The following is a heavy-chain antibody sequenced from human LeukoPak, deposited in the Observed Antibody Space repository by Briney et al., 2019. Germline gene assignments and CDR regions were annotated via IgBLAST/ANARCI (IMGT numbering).Heavy chain of an antibody. CDR1: GASISSYY. Sequence: SETLSLTCTVSGASISSYYWSWIRQPPGKGLEWIGYIYYSGSTNYNPALKSRVTISIDSSKNQFSLNLSSVTAADTAVYYCARGTVTMDYWGRGTLVTVSS. D-gene: IGHD4-17*01. J-gene: IGHJ4*02. V-gene: IGHV4-59*01. CDR2: IYYSGST. CDR3: ARGTVTMDY.